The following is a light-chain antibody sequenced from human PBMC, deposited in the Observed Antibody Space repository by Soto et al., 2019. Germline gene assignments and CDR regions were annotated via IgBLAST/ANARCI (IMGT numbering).Light chain of an antibody. J-gene: IGLJ2*01. CDR3: CSYAGSYTVL. CDR1: SSDVGGYNY. Sequence: QSVLTQPRSVSGSPGQSVTISCTGTSSDVGGYNYVSWYQQHPGKAPKLMIYDVSKRPSGVPDRVSGSKSGNTASLTISGLQAEDEADYYCCSYAGSYTVLFGGGTKVTV. CDR2: DVS. V-gene: IGLV2-11*01.